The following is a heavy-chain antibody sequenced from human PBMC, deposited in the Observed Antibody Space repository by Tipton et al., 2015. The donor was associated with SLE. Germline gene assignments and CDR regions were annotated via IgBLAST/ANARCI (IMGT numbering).Heavy chain of an antibody. V-gene: IGHV4-4*02. CDR3: AKVLQGAMVPYYFAS. CDR2: IDHSGST. CDR1: GGSISSRNW. Sequence: TLSLTCAVYGGSISSRNWWSWIRQPPGKGLEWIGEIDHSGSTNYNPSLESRVTISIDKSRNQFSLKLNSVTAADTAVYYCAKVLQGAMVPYYFASWGQGTLVTVSS. D-gene: IGHD5-18*01. J-gene: IGHJ4*02.